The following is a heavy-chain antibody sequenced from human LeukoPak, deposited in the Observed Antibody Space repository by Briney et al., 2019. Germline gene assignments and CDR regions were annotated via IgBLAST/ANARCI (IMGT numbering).Heavy chain of an antibody. CDR3: ARQHTAMVTGRESYFDY. J-gene: IGHJ4*02. CDR1: GYTFTVYY. D-gene: IGHD5-18*01. Sequence: ASVELSCKASGYTFTVYYMHWVRQAPGQGLEWMGWINPNSGGTNYAQKFQGWVTMTRDTSISTAYMELSSLRSEDTAVYYCARQHTAMVTGRESYFDYWGQGTLVTVSS. V-gene: IGHV1-2*04. CDR2: INPNSGGT.